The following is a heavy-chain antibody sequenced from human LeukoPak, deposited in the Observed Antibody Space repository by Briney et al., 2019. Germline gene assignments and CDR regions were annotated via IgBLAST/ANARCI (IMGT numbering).Heavy chain of an antibody. J-gene: IGHJ4*02. D-gene: IGHD5-18*01. CDR2: TWYDGSNK. Sequence: GSLRLSCAASGFTFSSYGMHWIRQAPGKGLEWVAVTWYDGSNKYYADSVKGRFTISRDNSKNTLYLQMNSLRAEDTAVYYCAREVVDTAMVACGLDYWGQGTLVTVSS. CDR1: GFTFSSYG. CDR3: AREVVDTAMVACGLDY. V-gene: IGHV3-33*01.